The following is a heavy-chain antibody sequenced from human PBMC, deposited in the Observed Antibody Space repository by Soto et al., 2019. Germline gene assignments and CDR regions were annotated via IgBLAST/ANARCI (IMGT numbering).Heavy chain of an antibody. Sequence: ASVKVSCKASGYTLTSYYMHWVRQAPGQGLAWMGIINPSGGSTSYAQNYQGRITMTRDTSTTTVYMELSSLRSEDTAVYFCARGDYDVLTGHYPLDYWGQGTLVTVSS. CDR1: GYTLTSYY. J-gene: IGHJ4*02. V-gene: IGHV1-46*01. D-gene: IGHD3-9*01. CDR3: ARGDYDVLTGHYPLDY. CDR2: INPSGGST.